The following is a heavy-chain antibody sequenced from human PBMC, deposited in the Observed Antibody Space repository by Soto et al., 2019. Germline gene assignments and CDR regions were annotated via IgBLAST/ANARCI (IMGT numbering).Heavy chain of an antibody. CDR1: GGSISSYY. D-gene: IGHD3-9*01. V-gene: IGHV4-59*01. Sequence: SDTLSLTCTVSGGSISSYYWSWIRQPPGKGLEWIGYIYYSGSTNYNPSLKSRVTISVDTSKNQFSLKLSSVTAADTAVYYCARSPYYDILTGYRWIPNFEYWGQGTLVPVSS. J-gene: IGHJ4*02. CDR3: ARSPYYDILTGYRWIPNFEY. CDR2: IYYSGST.